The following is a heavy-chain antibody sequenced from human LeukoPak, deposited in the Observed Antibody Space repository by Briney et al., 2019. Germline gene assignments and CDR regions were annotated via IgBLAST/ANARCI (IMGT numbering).Heavy chain of an antibody. V-gene: IGHV1-2*02. D-gene: IGHD3-22*01. Sequence: APVKVSCKTSGYTFTGYYMHWVGQAPGQGLEWMGWIDPNSGGTNYAQKFQGRVTMTRDTSIGTAYMELSGLTSDDTAVYYCARGYYDRGSLYYFDYWGQGTLVTVSS. CDR1: GYTFTGYY. CDR3: ARGYYDRGSLYYFDY. J-gene: IGHJ4*02. CDR2: IDPNSGGT.